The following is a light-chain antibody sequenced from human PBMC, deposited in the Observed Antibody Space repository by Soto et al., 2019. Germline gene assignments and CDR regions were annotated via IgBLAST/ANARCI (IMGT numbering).Light chain of an antibody. CDR1: SSDVGGYNS. V-gene: IGLV2-14*01. J-gene: IGLJ1*01. CDR2: EVS. Sequence: SVLTQPASVSGSPGQSITISCTRTSSDVGGYNSVSWYQQHPGKAPKLMIYEVSNRPSGVSNRFSGSKSGSTASLTISGLQAEDEADYYCSSYTSSSTPCVFGTGTKVTVL. CDR3: SSYTSSSTPCV.